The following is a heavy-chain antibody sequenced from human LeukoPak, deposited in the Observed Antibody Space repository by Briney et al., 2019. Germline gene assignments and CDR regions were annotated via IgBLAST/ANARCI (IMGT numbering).Heavy chain of an antibody. D-gene: IGHD3-16*01. CDR2: ISGRSSHV. J-gene: IGHJ4*02. V-gene: IGHV3-21*01. Sequence: GGSLRLSCSPSGFSFSDYDMNWFCEAPGKGLEWISSISGRSSHVYYGDSVKGRFSISRDNAMNSVFLQMNSLGVDDTAVYYCGRAFPPLRTASAGDLWGQGTLVTVSS. CDR1: GFSFSDYD. CDR3: GRAFPPLRTASAGDL.